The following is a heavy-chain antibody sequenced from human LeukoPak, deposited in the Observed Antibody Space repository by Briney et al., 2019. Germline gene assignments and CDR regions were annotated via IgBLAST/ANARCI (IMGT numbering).Heavy chain of an antibody. J-gene: IGHJ4*02. CDR2: ISSSGSTI. D-gene: IGHD3-16*02. CDR3: ARDFHYDYVWGSYRSRGPFDY. CDR1: GFTFSSYE. Sequence: PGGSLRLSCAASGFTFSSYEMNWVRQAPGKGLEWVSYISSSGSTIYYADSAKGRFTISRDNAKNSLYLQMNSLRAEDTAAYYCARDFHYDYVWGSYRSRGPFDYWGQGTLVTVSS. V-gene: IGHV3-48*03.